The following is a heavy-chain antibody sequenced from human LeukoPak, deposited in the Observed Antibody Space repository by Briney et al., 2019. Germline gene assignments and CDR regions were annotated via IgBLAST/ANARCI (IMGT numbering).Heavy chain of an antibody. J-gene: IGHJ6*03. CDR3: ARGGIPTGPYYYIYYMDV. Sequence: GGSLRLSCAASGFIFSRNVMHWVRQAPGKGLEWVSTLSYDGNNKFYEDSVKGRFTISRDNSRNTLYLQMNSLRGENAAVYSCARGGIPTGPYYYIYYMDVWGKGTAAPDSS. CDR2: LSYDGNNK. V-gene: IGHV3-30*07. D-gene: IGHD3-10*01. CDR1: GFIFSRNV.